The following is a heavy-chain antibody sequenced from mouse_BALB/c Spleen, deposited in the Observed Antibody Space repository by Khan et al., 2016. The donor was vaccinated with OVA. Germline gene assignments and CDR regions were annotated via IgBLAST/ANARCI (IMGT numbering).Heavy chain of an antibody. V-gene: IGHV1S135*01. CDR2: IDPFNGGT. Sequence: VQLQQSGPELMKPGASVNISCKASGYSFTSYYIHWVRQSHGKSLEWIGYIDPFNGGTDYNQKFKGKATLTVDKSSSTAYMHLSSLTSEDSAVYCCARGAFGYWGQGTLVTVSA. CDR1: GYSFTSYY. J-gene: IGHJ3*01. CDR3: ARGAFGY.